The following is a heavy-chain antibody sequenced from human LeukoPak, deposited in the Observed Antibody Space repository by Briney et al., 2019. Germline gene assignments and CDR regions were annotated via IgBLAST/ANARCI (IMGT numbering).Heavy chain of an antibody. J-gene: IGHJ6*02. D-gene: IGHD3-9*01. Sequence: PSETLSLTCTVSVGSINSYYWRWIRQPPGKGLEWIGYIYYNGSTNYNPSLKSRVTISVDTSKNQFPLKLRSVTAADTAVYYCARGRIRYFDYYYGMDVWGQGTTVTVSS. CDR3: ARGRIRYFDYYYGMDV. CDR1: VGSINSYY. CDR2: IYYNGST. V-gene: IGHV4-59*01.